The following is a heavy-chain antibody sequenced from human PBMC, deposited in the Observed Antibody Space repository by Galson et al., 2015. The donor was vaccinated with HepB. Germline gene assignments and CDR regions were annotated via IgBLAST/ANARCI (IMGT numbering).Heavy chain of an antibody. J-gene: IGHJ6*03. CDR3: ARRRRGWFRDYYMDV. D-gene: IGHD3-10*01. V-gene: IGHV1-8*01. CDR1: GYTFTSYD. CDR2: MNPNSGNT. Sequence: QSGAEVKKPGESLKISCKASGYTFTSYDINWVRQATGQGLEWMGWMNPNSGNTGYAQKFQGRVTMTRNTSISTAYMELSSLRSEDTAVYYCARRRRGWFRDYYMDVWGKGTTVTVSS.